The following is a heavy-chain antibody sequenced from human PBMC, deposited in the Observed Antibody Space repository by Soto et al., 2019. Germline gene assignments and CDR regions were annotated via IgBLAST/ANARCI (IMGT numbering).Heavy chain of an antibody. J-gene: IGHJ6*02. V-gene: IGHV2-26*01. CDR3: ARIRLYYSYYYGMDV. CDR1: GFSLSNARMG. CDR2: IFSNDEK. Sequence: ESGPTLVNPTETLTLTCTVSGFSLSNARMGVSWIRQPPGKALEWLAHIFSNDEKSYSTSLKSRLTIAKDTSKSQVVLTMTNMDPVDTPTYFCARIRLYYSYYYGMDVWGQGTTGTVYS.